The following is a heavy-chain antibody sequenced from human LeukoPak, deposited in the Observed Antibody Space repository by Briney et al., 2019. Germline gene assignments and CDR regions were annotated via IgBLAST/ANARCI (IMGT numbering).Heavy chain of an antibody. J-gene: IGHJ4*02. CDR1: GFTFSSYA. Sequence: GGSLRLSCAASGFTFSSYAMSWVRQAPGKGLEWVSAISGSGGSTYYADSVKDRFTISRDNSKNTLYLQMNSLRAEDTAVYYCASRHSSGWYYFDYWGQGTLVTVSS. V-gene: IGHV3-23*01. CDR3: ASRHSSGWYYFDY. D-gene: IGHD6-19*01. CDR2: ISGSGGST.